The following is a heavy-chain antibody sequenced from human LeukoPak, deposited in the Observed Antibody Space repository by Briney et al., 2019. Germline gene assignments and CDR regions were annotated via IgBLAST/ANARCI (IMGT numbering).Heavy chain of an antibody. Sequence: GGSLRLSCTASGFTFTNYPVHWVRQAPGKGLEWVTVISYDGTTKYYADSVKGRFTISRDNSRNTLYLQMNNLRTEDTAVYYCASPYYYDGSSYYHFFDHWGQGTLVTVSS. CDR2: ISYDGTTK. CDR3: ASPYYYDGSSYYHFFDH. D-gene: IGHD3-22*01. CDR1: GFTFTNYP. V-gene: IGHV3-30*04. J-gene: IGHJ4*02.